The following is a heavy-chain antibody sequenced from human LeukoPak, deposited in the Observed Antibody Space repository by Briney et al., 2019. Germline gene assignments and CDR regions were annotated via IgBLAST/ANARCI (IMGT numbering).Heavy chain of an antibody. Sequence: ASVNVSCKASGYTFTSYGISWVRQAPGQGPEWMGWISAYNGNTNYAQKLQGRVTMTTDTSTSTAYMELRSLRSDDTAVYYCARDSDGVSSGSANWFDPWGQGTLVTVSS. CDR2: ISAYNGNT. J-gene: IGHJ5*02. CDR3: ARDSDGVSSGSANWFDP. CDR1: GYTFTSYG. D-gene: IGHD2-8*01. V-gene: IGHV1-18*04.